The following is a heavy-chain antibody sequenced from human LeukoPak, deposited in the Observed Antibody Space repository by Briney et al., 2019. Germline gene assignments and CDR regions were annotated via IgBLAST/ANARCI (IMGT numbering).Heavy chain of an antibody. D-gene: IGHD3-22*01. CDR1: GYTFTSYD. CDR2: MNPNSGNT. CDR3: AKGSYYDSSGSFYFDY. V-gene: IGHV1-8*01. Sequence: ASVKVSCKAFGYTFTSYDINWVRQATGQGLEWMGWMNPNSGNTGYAQKFQGRVTMTRNTSISTAYMELSSLRSEDTAAYYCAKGSYYDSSGSFYFDYWGQGTLVTVSS. J-gene: IGHJ4*02.